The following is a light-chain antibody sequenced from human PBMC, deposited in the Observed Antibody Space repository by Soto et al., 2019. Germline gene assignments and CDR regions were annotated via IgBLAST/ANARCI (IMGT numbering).Light chain of an antibody. V-gene: IGKV1-12*01. CDR2: AAY. CDR1: QDVSNW. J-gene: IGKJ5*01. Sequence: DLQMTQSPSSVSASVGENVTITCRASQDVSNWLAWYQQTPGKAPKLLIYAAYNLRSGVPSRFSGSGSGTDFTLTINNLQPEDFATYYCQQANSPFTFGQGTRLEI. CDR3: QQANSPFT.